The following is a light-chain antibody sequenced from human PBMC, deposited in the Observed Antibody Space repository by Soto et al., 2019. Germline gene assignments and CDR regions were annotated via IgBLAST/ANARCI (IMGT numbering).Light chain of an antibody. J-gene: IGKJ1*01. CDR1: QSVLYSSNNKNY. CDR3: QQYYSTPWT. CDR2: WAS. V-gene: IGKV4-1*01. Sequence: DIVMTQSPDSLAVSLGERATINCKSSQSVLYSSNNKNYLAWYQQKPGQPPKLLIYWASTRDSGVPDRFSGSGSGTDFTLTISSLQAEDVAVYYCQQYYSTPWTFGQGTKVAIK.